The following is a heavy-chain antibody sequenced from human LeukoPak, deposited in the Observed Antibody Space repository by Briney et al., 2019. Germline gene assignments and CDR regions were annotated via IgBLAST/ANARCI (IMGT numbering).Heavy chain of an antibody. D-gene: IGHD3-22*01. V-gene: IGHV3-30*02. Sequence: GGSLRLSCAASGLTFSSYGMHWVRQAPGKGLEWEAFIRYDGSNKYYADSVKGRFTISRDNSKNTLYLQMNSLRAEDTAVYYCAKDTYYYDSSGYNWGQGTLVTVSS. CDR1: GLTFSSYG. CDR2: IRYDGSNK. J-gene: IGHJ4*02. CDR3: AKDTYYYDSSGYN.